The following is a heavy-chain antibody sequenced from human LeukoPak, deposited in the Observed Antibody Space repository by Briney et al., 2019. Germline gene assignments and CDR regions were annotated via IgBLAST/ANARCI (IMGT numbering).Heavy chain of an antibody. CDR3: AKDRRRITMIVVVIGAFDI. CDR2: IVGSGVTT. J-gene: IGHJ3*02. V-gene: IGHV3-23*01. Sequence: PGGSLRLSCVASGFTFTNYGMNWVRQAPGKGLEWVSGIVGSGVTTYYADSVKGRFTISRDNSKNTLYLQMNSLRAEDTAVYYCAKDRRRITMIVVVIGAFDIWGQGTMVTVSS. D-gene: IGHD3-22*01. CDR1: GFTFTNYG.